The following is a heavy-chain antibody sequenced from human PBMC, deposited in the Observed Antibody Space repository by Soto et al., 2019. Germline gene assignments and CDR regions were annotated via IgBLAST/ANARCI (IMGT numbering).Heavy chain of an antibody. CDR3: ARDLAVAGATPPYFDY. CDR2: IKQDGSEK. J-gene: IGHJ4*02. CDR1: GFTFSSYW. Sequence: GGSLRLSCAASGFTFSSYWMSWVRQAPGKGLEWVANIKQDGSEKYYVDSVKGRFTISRDNAKNSLYLQMNSLRAEDTAVYYCARDLAVAGATPPYFDYWGQGTLVTVSS. D-gene: IGHD6-19*01. V-gene: IGHV3-7*05.